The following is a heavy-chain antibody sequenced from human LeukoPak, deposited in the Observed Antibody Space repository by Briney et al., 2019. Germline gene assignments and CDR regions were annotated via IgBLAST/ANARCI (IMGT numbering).Heavy chain of an antibody. CDR3: ARDEGDGGFDP. D-gene: IGHD3-16*01. CDR1: GGSISSYY. V-gene: IGHV4-59*01. J-gene: IGHJ5*02. CDR2: IYYSGST. Sequence: SETLSLTCTVSGGSISSYYWSWIRQPPGKGLEWIGYIYYSGSTNYNPSLKSRVTISVDTSKNQFSLKLSSMTAADTAVYYCARDEGDGGFDPWGQGTLVTVSS.